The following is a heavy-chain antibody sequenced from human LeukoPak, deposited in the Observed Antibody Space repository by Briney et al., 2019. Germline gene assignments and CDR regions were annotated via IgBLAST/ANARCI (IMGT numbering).Heavy chain of an antibody. J-gene: IGHJ1*01. CDR2: IIPILGIA. CDR3: AREGLEGKYFQH. CDR1: GGTFSSYA. V-gene: IGHV1-69*04. D-gene: IGHD3-10*01. Sequence: GASVKVSCKASGGTFSSYAISWVRQAPGQGLEWMGRIIPILGIANYAQKFQGRVTITADKSTSTAYMELSSLRSEDTAVYYCAREGLEGKYFQHWGQGTLVTVSS.